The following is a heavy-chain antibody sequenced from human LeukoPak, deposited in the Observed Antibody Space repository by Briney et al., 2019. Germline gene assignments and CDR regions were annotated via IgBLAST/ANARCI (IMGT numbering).Heavy chain of an antibody. CDR2: ITPNSGGT. Sequence: ASVKVSCKASGYTFSDYYIQWLRQAPGQGLEWMGWITPNSGGTNYAPKFHGRVTLTREMSSSTASLEVTSLTPDATAIYYCARLEGLGYRGGWFDPWGQGTLVTASS. CDR3: ARLEGLGYRGGWFDP. V-gene: IGHV1-2*02. CDR1: GYTFSDYY. D-gene: IGHD3-16*02. J-gene: IGHJ5*02.